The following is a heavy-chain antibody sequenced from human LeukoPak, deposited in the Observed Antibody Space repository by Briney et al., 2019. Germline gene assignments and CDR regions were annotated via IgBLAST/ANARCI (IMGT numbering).Heavy chain of an antibody. CDR1: GGPFSDYY. CDR2: TNRRETT. CDR3: ARDGGPNNYWFDL. J-gene: IGHJ5*02. Sequence: PSETLSLTCAVYGGPFSDYYWLWIRQPPGKGRQWIGETNRRETTNYNPSLKSRVTISVDTSNNQFSLKLRSVTAADTAVYYCARDGGPNNYWFDLWGQGTLVTVSS. V-gene: IGHV4-34*01. D-gene: IGHD4-23*01.